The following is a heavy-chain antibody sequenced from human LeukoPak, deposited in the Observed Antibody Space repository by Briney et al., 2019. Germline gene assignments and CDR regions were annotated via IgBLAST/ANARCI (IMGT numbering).Heavy chain of an antibody. CDR2: INPSGGST. CDR1: GYTFTSYY. CDR3: ARAPRSSSGSLEGSWFDP. J-gene: IGHJ5*02. Sequence: ASVKVSCKASGYTFTSYYTHWVRQAPGQGLEWMGIINPSGGSTSYAQKFQGRVTMTRDTSTSTVYMELSSLRSEDTAVYYCARAPRSSSGSLEGSWFDPWGQGTLVTVSS. D-gene: IGHD3-10*01. V-gene: IGHV1-46*01.